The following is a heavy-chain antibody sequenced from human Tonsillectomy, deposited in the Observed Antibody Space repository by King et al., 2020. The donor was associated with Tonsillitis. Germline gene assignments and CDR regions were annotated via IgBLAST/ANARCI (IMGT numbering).Heavy chain of an antibody. J-gene: IGHJ4*02. D-gene: IGHD2-21*01. Sequence: VQLQQWGAGLLKPSETMSLTCAVYGGSFSGYYWSWIRQPPGKGLEWIGEINHSGSTNYNPSLKSRVTISVDTSKNQFSLKLSSVTAADTAVYYCARDLFGIDYWGQGTLVTVSS. CDR3: ARDLFGIDY. CDR1: GGSFSGYY. V-gene: IGHV4-34*01. CDR2: INHSGST.